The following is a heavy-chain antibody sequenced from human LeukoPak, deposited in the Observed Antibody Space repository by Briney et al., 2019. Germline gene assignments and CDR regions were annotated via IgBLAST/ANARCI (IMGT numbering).Heavy chain of an antibody. CDR1: GFTFSSYE. Sequence: GGSLRLSCAASGFTFSSYEMNWVRQAPGKGLEWVSYISSSGSTIYYADSVKGRFTISRDNAKNSLYLQMNSLRAEDTAVYYCARAPYSGYERPNDYWGQGTLVTVSS. D-gene: IGHD5-12*01. V-gene: IGHV3-48*03. CDR2: ISSSGSTI. J-gene: IGHJ4*02. CDR3: ARAPYSGYERPNDY.